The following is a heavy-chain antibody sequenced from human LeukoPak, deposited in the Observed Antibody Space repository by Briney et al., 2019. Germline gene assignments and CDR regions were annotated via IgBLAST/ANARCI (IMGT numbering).Heavy chain of an antibody. Sequence: AGGSLRLSCAASGFTFSSYGMHWVRQAPGKGLEWVAVIWYDGSNKYYADSVKGRFTISRDNSKNTLYLQMNSLRAEDTAVYYCARDLSLGSGWNIFDYWGQGTLVTVSS. CDR1: GFTFSSYG. V-gene: IGHV3-33*08. D-gene: IGHD6-19*01. CDR2: IWYDGSNK. J-gene: IGHJ4*02. CDR3: ARDLSLGSGWNIFDY.